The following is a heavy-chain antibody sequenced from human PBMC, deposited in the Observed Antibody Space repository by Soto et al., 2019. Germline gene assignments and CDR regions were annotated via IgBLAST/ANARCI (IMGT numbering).Heavy chain of an antibody. CDR1: GGSISSYY. J-gene: IGHJ3*02. V-gene: IGHV4-59*01. Sequence: SETLSLTCTVSGGSISSYYWSWIRQPPGKGLERIGYIYYSGSTNYNPSLKGRVTISVDTSKNQFSLKLSSVTAADTAVYYCARVWGGAFDIWGQGTMVTVSS. CDR3: ARVWGGAFDI. CDR2: IYYSGST. D-gene: IGHD3-10*01.